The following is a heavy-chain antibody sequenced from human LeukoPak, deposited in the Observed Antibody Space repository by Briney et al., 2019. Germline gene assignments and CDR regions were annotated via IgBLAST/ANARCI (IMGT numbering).Heavy chain of an antibody. J-gene: IGHJ4*02. V-gene: IGHV3-15*01. CDR3: TTGTWIQLWLADY. CDR1: GFTFTNAC. D-gene: IGHD5-18*01. CDR2: IKSQTDGGTT. Sequence: GGSLRLSCKGSGFTFTNACMSCVRLAPGKGLEWVGHIKSQTDGGTTDYAAPVKGRFTISRDDSKNTLYLQLNSLKTEDTAVYYCTTGTWIQLWLADYWGQGTLVIVSS.